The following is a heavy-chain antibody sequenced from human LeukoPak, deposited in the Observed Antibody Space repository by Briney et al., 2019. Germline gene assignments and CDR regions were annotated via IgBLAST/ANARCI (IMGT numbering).Heavy chain of an antibody. CDR3: ARDPY. J-gene: IGHJ4*02. CDR2: IYYSGST. Sequence: SETLSLTCTVSGGSISNYYWNWIRQPPGKGLEWIGYIYYSGSTAYNPSLKSRLTISLDTSKNQFSLKLSSVTAADTAVYYCARDPYWGQGTLVTVSS. CDR1: GGSISNYY. V-gene: IGHV4-59*12.